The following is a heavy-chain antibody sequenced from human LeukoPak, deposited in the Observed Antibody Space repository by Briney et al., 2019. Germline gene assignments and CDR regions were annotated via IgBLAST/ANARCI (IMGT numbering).Heavy chain of an antibody. Sequence: GGSLRLSCVASGFSFSSYNMNWVRHSPTKGLEWVASIDTTSEYIFYTDSVKGRFTISRDNAKNSLCLQMNSLRAEDTAVYYCARLREIPVFGVVTKSTSYFDYWGQGTLVTVSS. D-gene: IGHD3-3*01. J-gene: IGHJ4*02. CDR1: GFSFSSYN. CDR2: IDTTSEYI. CDR3: ARLREIPVFGVVTKSTSYFDY. V-gene: IGHV3-21*01.